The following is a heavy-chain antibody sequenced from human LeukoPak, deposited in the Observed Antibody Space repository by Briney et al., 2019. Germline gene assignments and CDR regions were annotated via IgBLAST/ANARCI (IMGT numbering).Heavy chain of an antibody. V-gene: IGHV1-18*01. CDR3: ARVSAYCTTTSCHDY. J-gene: IGHJ4*02. CDR2: ISAYNGNA. CDR1: GYTFTNYG. D-gene: IGHD2-2*01. Sequence: ASVRVSCKASGYTFTNYGVSWVRQAPGQGLEWMGRISAYNGNADYPQKLQGRVTMTTDTSTSTAYMELRSLRSDDTAIYYCARVSAYCTTTSCHDYWGQGTLVTVSS.